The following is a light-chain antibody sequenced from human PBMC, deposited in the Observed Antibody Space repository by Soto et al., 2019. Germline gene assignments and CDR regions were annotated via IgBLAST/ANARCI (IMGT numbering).Light chain of an antibody. CDR3: QQYYRPWT. J-gene: IGKJ1*01. V-gene: IGKV4-1*01. CDR2: WAS. CDR1: QSVFYSSNNKNY. Sequence: DIVMTQSPDSLAVSLGERATINCKSSQSVFYSSNNKNYLAWYQQKPGQPPKLLIYWASTREYGVPDRFSGSGSGTDFTLTISSLQAEDVAVYYCQQYYRPWTFGQGTKVEIK.